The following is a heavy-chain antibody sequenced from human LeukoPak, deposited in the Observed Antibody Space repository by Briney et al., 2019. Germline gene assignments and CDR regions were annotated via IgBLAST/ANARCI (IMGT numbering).Heavy chain of an antibody. D-gene: IGHD3-16*01. CDR1: GGSISSSNYY. V-gene: IGHV4-39*07. CDR2: IYYSGST. CDR3: ARDSMITFGGTHYMDV. J-gene: IGHJ6*03. Sequence: SETLSLTCSVSGGSISSSNYYWGWIRQPPGKGLEWIGSIYYSGSTYYNPSLKSRVTIFVDTSKNQFSLKLSSVTAADTAVYYCARDSMITFGGTHYMDVWGKGTTVTVSS.